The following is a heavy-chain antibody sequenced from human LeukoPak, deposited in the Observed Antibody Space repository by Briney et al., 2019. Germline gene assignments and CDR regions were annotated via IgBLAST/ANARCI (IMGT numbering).Heavy chain of an antibody. CDR3: ARAGAVAGLWGAFGGYYYYMDV. V-gene: IGHV4-61*02. D-gene: IGHD6-19*01. CDR2: IHTSGST. CDR1: GGSISSISYY. J-gene: IGHJ6*03. Sequence: SETLSLTCTVSGGSISSISYYWSWIRQPAGKGLEWIGRIHTSGSTDYNPSLKSRPTISVDTSKSQFSLKLSSVTAADTAVYYCARAGAVAGLWGAFGGYYYYMDVWGKGTTVTISS.